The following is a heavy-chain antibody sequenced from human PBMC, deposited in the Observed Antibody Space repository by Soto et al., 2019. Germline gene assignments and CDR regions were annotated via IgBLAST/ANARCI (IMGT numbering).Heavy chain of an antibody. J-gene: IGHJ5*02. D-gene: IGHD5-18*01. CDR2: IHYTRSS. CDR1: GGSISGYY. CDR3: ARHSNEYRKSLDS. V-gene: IGHV4-59*08. Sequence: QLQLQESGPGLVKPSETLSLTCPVSGGSISGYYWSWLRQPPGKGLEWIAFIHYTRSSNSNPSLKSRVTISVDTSKYQFSLKLSSVPAADTAVYYCARHSNEYRKSLDSWGQGTLVTVSS.